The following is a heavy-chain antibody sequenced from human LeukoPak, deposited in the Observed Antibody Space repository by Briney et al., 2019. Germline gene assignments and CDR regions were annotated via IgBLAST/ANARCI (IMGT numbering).Heavy chain of an antibody. CDR2: ISSSSSYI. J-gene: IGHJ4*02. Sequence: GGSLRLFCAASGFTFSSYSMKWVRQAPGEWLEWVSSISSSSSYIYYADSVAGRFTISRDNAKNSLYLQMNRMRGEDTAVFFGARVGEKAFHRGPDIVYWGQGTLVTVSS. V-gene: IGHV3-21*06. CDR1: GFTFSSYS. D-gene: IGHD5-24*01. CDR3: ARVGEKAFHRGPDIVY.